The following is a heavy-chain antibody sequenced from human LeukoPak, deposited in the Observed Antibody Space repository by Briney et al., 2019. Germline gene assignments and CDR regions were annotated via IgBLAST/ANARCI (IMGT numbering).Heavy chain of an antibody. CDR2: ISGSGEST. CDR3: AKSTGRFLEWLLLDF. J-gene: IGHJ4*02. D-gene: IGHD3-3*01. V-gene: IGHV3-23*01. CDR1: GFTFNTYA. Sequence: GGSLRLSCAASGFTFNTYAMSWVRQAPGKGLEWVSSISGSGESTHYADSVKGRFSISRDNSKTTLYLQMNSRRAEDTAIYYCAKSTGRFLEWLLLDFWGQGTLVTVSS.